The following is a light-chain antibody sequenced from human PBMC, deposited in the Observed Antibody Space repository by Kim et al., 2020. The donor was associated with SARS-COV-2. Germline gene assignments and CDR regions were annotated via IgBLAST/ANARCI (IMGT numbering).Light chain of an antibody. CDR1: QSVSSNY. Sequence: EIVLTQSPGTLSLSPGERATLSCRASQSVSSNYLAWYQQKPGQAPRLLIYGASSRATGIPDRFSGSGSETDFTLTISRLEPEDFAVYYCQHYGGPPRTFGQVTKLEI. V-gene: IGKV3-20*01. CDR3: QHYGGPPRT. J-gene: IGKJ2*01. CDR2: GAS.